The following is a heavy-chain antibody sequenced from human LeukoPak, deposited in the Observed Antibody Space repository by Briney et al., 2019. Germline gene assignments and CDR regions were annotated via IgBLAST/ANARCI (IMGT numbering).Heavy chain of an antibody. CDR2: INHSGST. CDR3: ARGARYSGSYFLRA. Sequence: SETLSLTCAVYGGSFSGYYWSWLRQPPGKGLEWIGEINHSGSTNYNPSLKSRVTISVDTSKNQFSLELSSVTAADTAVYYCARGARYSGSYFLRAGGQGTLVTVSS. V-gene: IGHV4-34*01. D-gene: IGHD1-26*01. CDR1: GGSFSGYY. J-gene: IGHJ4*02.